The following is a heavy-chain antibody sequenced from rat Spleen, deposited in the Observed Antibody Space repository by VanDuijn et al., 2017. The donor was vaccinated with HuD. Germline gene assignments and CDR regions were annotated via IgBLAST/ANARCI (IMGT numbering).Heavy chain of an antibody. CDR1: GFTFSDYY. Sequence: EVQLVESDGGLVQPGRSLKLSCAASGFTFSDYYMAWVRQAPTKGLEWVTTISYGDSSGHSGTYYRDSVKGRFTISRDNAKSTLSLQMDSLRSEETATYYCARRHYGYTDYFDYWGQGVMVTVSS. CDR3: ARRHYGYTDYFDY. D-gene: IGHD1-9*01. V-gene: IGHV5-29*01. CDR2: ISYGDSSGHSGT. J-gene: IGHJ2*01.